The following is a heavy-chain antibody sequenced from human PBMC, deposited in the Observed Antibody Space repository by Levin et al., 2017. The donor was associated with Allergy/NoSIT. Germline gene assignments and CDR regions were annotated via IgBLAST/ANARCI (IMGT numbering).Heavy chain of an antibody. Sequence: GESLKISCAASGFTFSSYGMHWVRQAPGKGLEWVAVISYDGSNKYYADSVKGRFTISRDNSKNTLYLQMNSLRAEDTAVYYCAKDALTQWGQGTLVTVSS. CDR3: AKDALTQ. CDR1: GFTFSSYG. CDR2: ISYDGSNK. J-gene: IGHJ4*02. V-gene: IGHV3-30*18.